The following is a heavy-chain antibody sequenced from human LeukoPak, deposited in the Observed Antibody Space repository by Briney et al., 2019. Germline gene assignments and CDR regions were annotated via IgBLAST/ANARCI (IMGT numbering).Heavy chain of an antibody. D-gene: IGHD1-26*01. J-gene: IGHJ4*02. CDR3: AKDRETSSYYDRTPGGVDY. CDR2: ISGSGGST. CDR1: GFTFTSYG. V-gene: IGHV3-23*02. Sequence: PGGSLRLSCAGSGFTFTSYGMTWVRQAPGKGLEWVSAISGSGGSTYYEDSVKGRFTISRDNSKNTLYLQMNSLRVEDTAVYYCAKDRETSSYYDRTPGGVDYWGQGTLVTVSS.